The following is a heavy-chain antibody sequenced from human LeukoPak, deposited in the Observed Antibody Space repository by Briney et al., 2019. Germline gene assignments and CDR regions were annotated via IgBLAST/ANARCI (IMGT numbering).Heavy chain of an antibody. CDR2: ISSSSSYI. CDR3: ARGPPARDYDFWSGYLSQEFKDY. Sequence: GGSLRLSCAASGFTFSSYSMNWVRQAPGKGLEWVSSISSSSSYIYYADSVKGRFTISRDNAKNSLYLQMNSLRAEDTAVYYCARGPPARDYDFWSGYLSQEFKDYWGQGTLVTVSS. J-gene: IGHJ4*02. V-gene: IGHV3-21*01. CDR1: GFTFSSYS. D-gene: IGHD3-3*01.